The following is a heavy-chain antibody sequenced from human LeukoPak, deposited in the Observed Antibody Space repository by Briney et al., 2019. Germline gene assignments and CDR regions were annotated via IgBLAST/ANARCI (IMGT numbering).Heavy chain of an antibody. CDR3: ASAAGYSGYETTYYYYYYMDV. CDR2: IIPIFGTA. CDR1: GGTFSSYV. Sequence: SVKVSCKASGGTFSSYVINWVRQAPGQGLEWMGGIIPIFGTANYAQKFQGRVTITADKSTSTAYMELSSLRSGDTAVYYCASAAGYSGYETTYYYYYYMDVWGKGTTVTVSS. D-gene: IGHD5-12*01. V-gene: IGHV1-69*06. J-gene: IGHJ6*03.